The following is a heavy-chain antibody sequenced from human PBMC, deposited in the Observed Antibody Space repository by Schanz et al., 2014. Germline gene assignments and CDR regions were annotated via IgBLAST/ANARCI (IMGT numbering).Heavy chain of an antibody. J-gene: IGHJ4*02. Sequence: EVQLVESGGGLVQPGRSLRLSCTASGFTFSSYSMNWVRQAPGKGLEWVSAISGSGGSTYYADSVKGRFTISRDNSKNTLYLQMNSLRAEDTAVYYCAKDPSHGDYDYYFDYWGQGTLVTVSS. CDR1: GFTFSSYS. V-gene: IGHV3-23*04. D-gene: IGHD3-22*01. CDR2: ISGSGGST. CDR3: AKDPSHGDYDYYFDY.